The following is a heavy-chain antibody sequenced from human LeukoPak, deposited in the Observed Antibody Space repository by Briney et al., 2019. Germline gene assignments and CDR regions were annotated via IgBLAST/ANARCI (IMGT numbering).Heavy chain of an antibody. CDR3: ARGIPRPMDV. Sequence: SQTLSLICAISGDSVSSNSAAWNWIRQSPSRGLEWLGRTYYRSKWYNEYAVSVKGRITISPDTSKNQFSLQLNSVTLEDTAVYYCARGIPRPMDVWGQGTTVTVSS. D-gene: IGHD2-21*01. CDR1: GDSVSSNSAA. J-gene: IGHJ6*02. CDR2: TYYRSKWYN. V-gene: IGHV6-1*01.